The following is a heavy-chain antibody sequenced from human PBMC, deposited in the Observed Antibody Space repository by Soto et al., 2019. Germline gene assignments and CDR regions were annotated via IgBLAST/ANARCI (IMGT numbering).Heavy chain of an antibody. J-gene: IGHJ4*02. CDR2: IKSKADGETT. D-gene: IGHD6-13*01. CDR1: GFTFSNAW. V-gene: IGHV3-15*01. Sequence: EVQLVESGGGLVKPGGSLRLSCTVSGFTFSNAWMSWVHQAPGKGPEWVGRIKSKADGETTDYAAPVKGRFTILRDDSKNTLYLQMDSLKTEDTAMYYCTNWYGPSDYWGQGTLVTVSS. CDR3: TNWYGPSDY.